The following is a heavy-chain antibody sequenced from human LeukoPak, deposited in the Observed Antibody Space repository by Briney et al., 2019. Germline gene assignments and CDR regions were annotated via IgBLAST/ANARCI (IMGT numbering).Heavy chain of an antibody. D-gene: IGHD4-11*01. CDR3: ARVGVSTYSFDY. CDR2: IKNDGSST. Sequence: GGSLRLTCAASGFTFSSYWMHWVRQAPWKGLVWVSRIKNDGSSTTYADSVKGRFTISRDNAKNTVYLQMNSLRAEDTAMYYCARVGVSTYSFDYWGQGTLVTVSS. J-gene: IGHJ4*02. CDR1: GFTFSSYW. V-gene: IGHV3-74*01.